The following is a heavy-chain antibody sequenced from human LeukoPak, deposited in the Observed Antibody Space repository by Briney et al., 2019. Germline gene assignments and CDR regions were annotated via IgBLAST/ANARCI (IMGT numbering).Heavy chain of an antibody. CDR2: IYYSGST. CDR1: GGSISSYY. Sequence: SETLSLTCTVSGGSISSYYWSWIRQPPGKGLEWIGYIYYSGSTNYNPSLKSRVTRSVDTSKNQFSLKLSSVTAADTAVYYCARGIDFWSGYYYFDYWGQGTLVTVSS. V-gene: IGHV4-59*01. CDR3: ARGIDFWSGYYYFDY. J-gene: IGHJ4*02. D-gene: IGHD3-3*01.